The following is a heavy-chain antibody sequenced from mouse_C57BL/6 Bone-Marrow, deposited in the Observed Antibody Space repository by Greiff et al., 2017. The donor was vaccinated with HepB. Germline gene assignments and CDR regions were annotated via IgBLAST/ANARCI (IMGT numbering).Heavy chain of an antibody. CDR1: GYTFTSYG. Sequence: VMLVESGAELARPGASVKLSCKASGYTFTSYGISWVKQRTGQGLEWIGEIYPRSGNTYYNEKFKGKATLTADKSSSTAYMELRSLTSEDSAVDFCAREGYGKGDYWGQGTTLTVSS. CDR3: AREGYGKGDY. D-gene: IGHD2-1*01. J-gene: IGHJ2*01. V-gene: IGHV1-81*01. CDR2: IYPRSGNT.